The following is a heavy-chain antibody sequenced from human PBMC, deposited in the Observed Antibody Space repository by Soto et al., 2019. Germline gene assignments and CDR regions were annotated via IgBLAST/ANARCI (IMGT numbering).Heavy chain of an antibody. V-gene: IGHV3-64*01. CDR2: ISNNGAHT. D-gene: IGHD3-3*01. J-gene: IGHJ6*03. CDR1: GFTFSNYE. Sequence: GGSLRLSCAASGFTFSNYEMHWVRQAPGKGLEYVSGISNNGAHTDYAKSVKGRFTISRDNSENTLYLQMDSLRAEDMALYYCARDRQTLFYYEFWSGHHGYYYMDVWGKGTTVTVSS. CDR3: ARDRQTLFYYEFWSGHHGYYYMDV.